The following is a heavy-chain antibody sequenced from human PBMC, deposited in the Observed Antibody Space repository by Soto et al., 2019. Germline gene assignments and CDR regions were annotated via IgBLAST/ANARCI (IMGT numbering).Heavy chain of an antibody. CDR3: ARWGSFDI. D-gene: IGHD3-16*01. V-gene: IGHV3-48*02. CDR2: ISSSGTTT. CDR1: GFTFSTYS. J-gene: IGHJ3*02. Sequence: GGSLRLSCAASGFTFSTYSMNWVRQAPGKGLEWVSYISSSGTTTYYADSVKGRFTTSRDNAKNSLYLQMNSLRDEDTAVYYCARWGSFDIWGQGTMVTVSS.